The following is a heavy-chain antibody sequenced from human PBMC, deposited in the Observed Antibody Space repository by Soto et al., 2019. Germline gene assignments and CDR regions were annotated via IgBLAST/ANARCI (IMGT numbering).Heavy chain of an antibody. J-gene: IGHJ4*02. CDR3: ARHDFWSGYYGSFDY. CDR2: IDPSDSYT. CDR1: GYSFTSYW. V-gene: IGHV5-10-1*01. Sequence: GESLNSSCKGSGYSFTSYWISWVRQMPGKGLEWMGRIDPSDSYTNCSPSFQGHVTISADKSISTAYLQWSSLKASDTAMYYCARHDFWSGYYGSFDYWRQGPLVTVPS. D-gene: IGHD3-3*01.